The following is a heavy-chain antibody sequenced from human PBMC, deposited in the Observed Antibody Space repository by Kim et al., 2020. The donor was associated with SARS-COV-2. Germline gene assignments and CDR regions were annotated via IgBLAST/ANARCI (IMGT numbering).Heavy chain of an antibody. CDR2: ISGSGGST. D-gene: IGHD2-2*01. V-gene: IGHV3-23*01. J-gene: IGHJ5*02. CDR1: GFTFSSYA. Sequence: GGSLRLSCAASGFTFSSYAMSWVRQAPGKGLEWVSAISGSGGSTYYADSVKGRFTISRDNSKNTLYLQMNSLRAEDTAVYYCAKDLSPVAVVPAASRWFDPWGQGTLVTVSS. CDR3: AKDLSPVAVVPAASRWFDP.